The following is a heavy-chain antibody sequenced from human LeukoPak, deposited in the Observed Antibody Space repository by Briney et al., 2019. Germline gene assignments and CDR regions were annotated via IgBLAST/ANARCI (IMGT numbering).Heavy chain of an antibody. CDR1: GGSISSGSYY. CDR3: ARGGSGWTRGTLYYFDY. J-gene: IGHJ4*02. V-gene: IGHV4-61*02. CDR2: IYTSGST. Sequence: PSETLSLTCTVSGGSISSGSYYWSWIRQPAGKGLEWIGRIYTSGSTNYNPSLKRRVTISVDTSKNQFSLKLSSVTAADTAVYYCARGGSGWTRGTLYYFDYWGQGTLVTVSS. D-gene: IGHD6-19*01.